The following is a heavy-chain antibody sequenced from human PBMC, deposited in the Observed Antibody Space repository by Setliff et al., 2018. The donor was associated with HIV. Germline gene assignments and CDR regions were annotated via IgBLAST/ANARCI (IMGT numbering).Heavy chain of an antibody. J-gene: IGHJ5*02. D-gene: IGHD2-8*01. CDR3: ARRGRDGVLIVFATGFDP. CDR2: IFYTGNT. V-gene: IGHV4-34*12. CDR1: GGSFSGYY. Sequence: SETLSLTCAVYGGSFSGYYWSWIRQPPGKGLEWIGDIFYTGNTYYNPSLQSRVAISVDTSENQFSLKLNSVTAADTAVYYCARRGRDGVLIVFATGFDPWGQGTQVTVSS.